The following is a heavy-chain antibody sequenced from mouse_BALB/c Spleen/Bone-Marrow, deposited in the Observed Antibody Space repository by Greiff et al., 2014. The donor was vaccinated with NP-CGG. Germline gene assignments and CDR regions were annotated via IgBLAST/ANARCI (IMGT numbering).Heavy chain of an antibody. CDR3: ARDKNYGSYWYFDV. D-gene: IGHD2-1*01. J-gene: IGHJ1*01. V-gene: IGHV7-3*02. CDR1: GFTFTDYY. CDR2: IRNKANGYTT. Sequence: VQLKESGGGLVQPGGSLRLSCATSGFTFTDYYMSWVRQPPGKALEWLGFIRNKANGYTTEYSASVKGRFTIPRDNSQSILYLQMNTLRAEDSATYYCARDKNYGSYWYFDVWGAGTTVTVSS.